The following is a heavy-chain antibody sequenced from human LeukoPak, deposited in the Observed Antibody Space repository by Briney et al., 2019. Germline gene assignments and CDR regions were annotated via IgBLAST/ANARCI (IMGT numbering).Heavy chain of an antibody. V-gene: IGHV1-2*07. CDR2: INPNSGGT. CDR1: GYTFTDYY. J-gene: IGHJ3*02. CDR3: ARLHQDYVWGSYRYTGAFDI. Sequence: ASVKVSCKASGYTFTDYYMHWVRHAPGQGLECMVRINPNSGGTNYAHKFQGRVLMTRDTSLSTAYLELSRLRSDDPALYYCARLHQDYVWGSYRYTGAFDIWGQGTMVTVSS. D-gene: IGHD3-16*02.